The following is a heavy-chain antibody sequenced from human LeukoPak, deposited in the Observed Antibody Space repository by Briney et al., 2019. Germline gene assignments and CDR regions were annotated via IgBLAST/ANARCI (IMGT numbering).Heavy chain of an antibody. D-gene: IGHD5-18*01. V-gene: IGHV3-23*01. J-gene: IGHJ3*02. Sequence: GGSLRLSCAASGFPFSSYAMSWVRQAPGKGREWVSAISGSGGSTHYADSVKGRFTISRDNSKNTLYLQMNSLRAEDTAVYYCAKDRYSYGQGAFDIWGQGTMVTVSS. CDR2: ISGSGGST. CDR1: GFPFSSYA. CDR3: AKDRYSYGQGAFDI.